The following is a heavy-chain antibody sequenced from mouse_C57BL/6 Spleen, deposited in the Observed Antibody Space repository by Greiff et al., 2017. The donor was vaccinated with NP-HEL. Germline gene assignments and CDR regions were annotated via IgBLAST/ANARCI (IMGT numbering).Heavy chain of an antibody. CDR2: IYPGDGDT. CDR3: ARDYYGSSLAWFAY. J-gene: IGHJ3*01. CDR1: GYAFSSYW. D-gene: IGHD1-1*01. V-gene: IGHV1-80*01. Sequence: VQLQQSGAELVKPGASVQISCKASGYAFSSYWMNWVKQRPGKGLEWIGQIYPGDGDTNYNGKFKGKATLTADKSSSTAYMQLSSLTSEDSAVYFCARDYYGSSLAWFAYWGQGTLVTVSA.